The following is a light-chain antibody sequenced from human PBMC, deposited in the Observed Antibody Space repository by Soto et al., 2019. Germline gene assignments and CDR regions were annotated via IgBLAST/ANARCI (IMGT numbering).Light chain of an antibody. CDR3: SLYISGSTYV. J-gene: IGLJ1*01. V-gene: IGLV2-18*01. CDR2: EVN. Sequence: QXVLXXPPSVSGSPGQSVTISCTEPSSDVVSYNRLSWYQQPPGTAPKLIMYEVNTRPSGVPDRFSGSKSGSTASLTISGLQAEDEADYYCSLYISGSTYVFGTGTKVTVL. CDR1: SSDVVSYNR.